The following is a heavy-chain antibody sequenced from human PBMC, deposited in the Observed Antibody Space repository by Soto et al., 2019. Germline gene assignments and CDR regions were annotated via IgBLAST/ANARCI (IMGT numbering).Heavy chain of an antibody. Sequence: NPGGSLRLSCAASGFTFSDYYMSWIRQAPGKGLEWVSYISSSGSTIYYADSVKGRFTISRDNAKNSLYLQMNSLRAEDTAVYYCARGYYYDSSGLYGMDVWGQGTTVTVSS. V-gene: IGHV3-11*01. CDR2: ISSSGSTI. D-gene: IGHD3-22*01. J-gene: IGHJ6*02. CDR3: ARGYYYDSSGLYGMDV. CDR1: GFTFSDYY.